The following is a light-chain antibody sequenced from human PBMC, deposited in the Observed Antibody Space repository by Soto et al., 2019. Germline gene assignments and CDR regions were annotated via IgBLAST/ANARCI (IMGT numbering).Light chain of an antibody. CDR1: NNDSGGYNY. CDR3: SSYAGSNSPYV. J-gene: IGLJ1*01. CDR2: EVN. Sequence: QSALTQPPSASGSPGQSVTISCTGTNNDSGGYNYVSWYQQHPGKAPKLMIHEVNKRPSGVPDRFSGSKSGNTASLTVSGLQAEDEADYYCSSYAGSNSPYVFGTGTKLTVL. V-gene: IGLV2-8*01.